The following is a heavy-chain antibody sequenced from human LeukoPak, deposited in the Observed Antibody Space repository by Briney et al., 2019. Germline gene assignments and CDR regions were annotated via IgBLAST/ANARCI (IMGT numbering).Heavy chain of an antibody. D-gene: IGHD6-19*01. CDR3: ARAPFSSGWYST. CDR1: GGSFSGYH. Sequence: PSETLSLTCAVYGGSFSGYHWSWIRQPPGKGLEWMGEINHSGSTNYNPSLKSRVPISVDTSKNQFSLKLSSVTAADTAVYYCARAPFSSGWYSTWGQGTMVTVSS. CDR2: INHSGST. J-gene: IGHJ3*01. V-gene: IGHV4-34*01.